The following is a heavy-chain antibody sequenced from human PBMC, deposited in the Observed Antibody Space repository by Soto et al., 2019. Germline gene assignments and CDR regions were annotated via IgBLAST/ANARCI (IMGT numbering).Heavy chain of an antibody. Sequence: APVKVSCKASGYTFTSYGISLVRQAPVQKQEWMGWISAYNGNTNYAQKLQGRVTMTTDTSTSTAYMELRSLRSDDTAVYYCARDGLTYYDYIWGSYRPTRFDYWGQGTLVTVSS. D-gene: IGHD3-16*02. CDR3: ARDGLTYYDYIWGSYRPTRFDY. CDR1: GYTFTSYG. V-gene: IGHV1-18*01. CDR2: ISAYNGNT. J-gene: IGHJ4*02.